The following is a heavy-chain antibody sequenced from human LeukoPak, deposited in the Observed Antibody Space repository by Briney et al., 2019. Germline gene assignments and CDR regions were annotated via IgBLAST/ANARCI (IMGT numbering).Heavy chain of an antibody. CDR1: GFTFRTYA. V-gene: IGHV3-30-3*01. D-gene: IGHD5-24*01. CDR3: ARDLKTDGYNYDYFDY. CDR2: ISYDGSNE. J-gene: IGHJ4*02. Sequence: PGGSLRLSCAASGFTFRTYAMHWVRQAPGKGLEWVAVISYDGSNEHYAGDSVKGRFTISRDNSKNTLYLQMNSLRAEDTAVYYCARDLKTDGYNYDYFDYWGQGTLVTVSS.